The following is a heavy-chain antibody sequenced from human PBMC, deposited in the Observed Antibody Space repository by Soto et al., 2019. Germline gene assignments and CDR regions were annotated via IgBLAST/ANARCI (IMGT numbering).Heavy chain of an antibody. J-gene: IGHJ3*01. D-gene: IGHD3-22*01. CDR2: ISSSSSYI. V-gene: IGHV3-21*01. Sequence: GGSLRLSCAASGVTLSSYSMNWVRQAPGKGPEWVSSISSSSSYIYYADSVKGRFTISRDNAKNSLHLQMNSLRAEDTAVYYCARPYYSDTSGYYGAWAFDLCGQGTMVTVS. CDR1: GVTLSSYS. CDR3: ARPYYSDTSGYYGAWAFDL.